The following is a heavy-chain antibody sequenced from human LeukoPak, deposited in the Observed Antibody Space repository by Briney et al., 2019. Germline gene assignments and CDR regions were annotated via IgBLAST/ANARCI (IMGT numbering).Heavy chain of an antibody. CDR3: AKDVRCSSTSCLFDY. CDR2: ISGGGGST. CDR1: GFTFSSYA. D-gene: IGHD2-2*01. Sequence: PGGSLRLSCAASGFTFSSYAMSWVRQAPGKGLEWGSAISGGGGSTYYADSVKGRFTISRDNSKNTLYLQMNSLRAEDTAVYYCAKDVRCSSTSCLFDYWGQGTLVTVSS. J-gene: IGHJ4*02. V-gene: IGHV3-23*01.